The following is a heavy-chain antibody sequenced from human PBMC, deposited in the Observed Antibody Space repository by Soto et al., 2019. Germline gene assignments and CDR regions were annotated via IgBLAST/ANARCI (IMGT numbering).Heavy chain of an antibody. D-gene: IGHD2-2*01. Sequence: PGESLKISCNGSGYSFTSYWIGWVRQMPGKGLEWMGIIYPGDSDTRYSPSFQGQVTISADKSISTAYLQWSSLKASDTAMYYCAAGYCSSTSCRDYYYYYGMDVWGQGTTVTVSS. CDR1: GYSFTSYW. V-gene: IGHV5-51*01. CDR3: AAGYCSSTSCRDYYYYYGMDV. J-gene: IGHJ6*02. CDR2: IYPGDSDT.